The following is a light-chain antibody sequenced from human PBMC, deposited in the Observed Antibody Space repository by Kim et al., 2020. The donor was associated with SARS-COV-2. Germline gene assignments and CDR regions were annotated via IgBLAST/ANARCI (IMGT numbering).Light chain of an antibody. V-gene: IGKV3-20*01. CDR1: QSVSSSY. CDR2: STS. CDR3: QQYGSLIT. Sequence: EIVLTQSPGTLSLSPGERATLSCRAGQSVSSSYLAWYQQKPGQAPRLLIYSTSSRATGIPDRFSGSGSGTDFTLTISRLEPEDSAVYYCQQYGSLITFGQGTRLEIK. J-gene: IGKJ5*01.